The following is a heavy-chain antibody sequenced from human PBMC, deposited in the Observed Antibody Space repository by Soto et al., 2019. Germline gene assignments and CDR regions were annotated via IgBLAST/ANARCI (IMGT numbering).Heavy chain of an antibody. D-gene: IGHD7-27*01. CDR3: ARVGTPIDY. V-gene: IGHV1-18*01. CDR1: GYTFTNFG. CDR2: ISAYNGNT. Sequence: QVQLVQSGAEVKKPGASVKVSCKASGYTFTNFGISWVRQAPGQGLEWMGWISAYNGNTNYAQKFQGRVTMTTDTSTRTAYMEVRSLRFDDTAVYYCARVGTPIDYWGQGTLVTVSS. J-gene: IGHJ4*02.